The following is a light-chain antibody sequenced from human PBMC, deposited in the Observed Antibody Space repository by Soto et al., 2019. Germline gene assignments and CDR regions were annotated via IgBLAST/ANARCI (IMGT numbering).Light chain of an antibody. CDR2: GAS. J-gene: IGKJ4*01. CDR1: QGISNH. Sequence: DIQKTQSPSSLSASVGDRVSIACRASQGISNHFSWFQQKPGKAPKSLIYGASSLQSGVPSKFRGSGSGTAFPRTISSLQPEDSANYYCQQDDSYPLTVGGGTKVELK. V-gene: IGKV1-16*02. CDR3: QQDDSYPLT.